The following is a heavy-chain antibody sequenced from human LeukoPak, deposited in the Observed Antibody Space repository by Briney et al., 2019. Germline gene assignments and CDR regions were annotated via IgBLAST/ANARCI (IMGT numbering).Heavy chain of an antibody. Sequence: GGSLRLSCAASGFTFSCYWMHWVRQAPGKGLVWVSRINSDGSSTSYADSVKGRFTISRDNAKNTLYLQMNSLRAEDTAVYYCEMTAPYYYGMDVWGQGTTVTVSS. CDR3: EMTAPYYYGMDV. J-gene: IGHJ6*02. CDR1: GFTFSCYW. V-gene: IGHV3-74*01. CDR2: INSDGSST. D-gene: IGHD5-18*01.